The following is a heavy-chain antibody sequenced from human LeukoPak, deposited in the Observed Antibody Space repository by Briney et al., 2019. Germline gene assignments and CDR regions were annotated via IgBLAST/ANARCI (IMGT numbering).Heavy chain of an antibody. D-gene: IGHD3-22*01. Sequence: GASVKVSCKASGYTFTSYGINWGRQAPGQGLEWMGWINAYNGNTNYAQKFQGRVTMTTDSSTSTAYMELRSLRSDDTAVYYCARGALGSGYTKNGFDYWGQGTLVTVSS. CDR3: ARGALGSGYTKNGFDY. CDR2: INAYNGNT. J-gene: IGHJ4*02. CDR1: GYTFTSYG. V-gene: IGHV1-18*01.